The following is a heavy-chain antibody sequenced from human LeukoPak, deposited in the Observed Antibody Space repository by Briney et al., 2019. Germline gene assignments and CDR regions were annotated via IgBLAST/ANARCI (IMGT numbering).Heavy chain of an antibody. CDR1: GYRFTTYW. CDR2: ISPGGSET. Sequence: GEFLKISCKGSGYRFTTYWIAWVRQMPGKVLEWMGIISPGGSETRYRPSLQGQVTISADNSISTAYLQWSSLKASDTAMYYCARLAPEASAAPRNFDYWGQGTLVTVST. J-gene: IGHJ4*02. D-gene: IGHD6-13*01. V-gene: IGHV5-51*01. CDR3: ARLAPEASAAPRNFDY.